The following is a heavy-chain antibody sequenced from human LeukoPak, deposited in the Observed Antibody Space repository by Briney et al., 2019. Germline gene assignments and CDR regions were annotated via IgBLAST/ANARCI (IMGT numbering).Heavy chain of an antibody. CDR2: ITFDGHNK. CDR3: AKVSPPSGWFWGYFDY. CDR1: GITFSNYG. D-gene: IGHD6-19*01. Sequence: GRSLRLSCAASGITFSNYGMHWVRQAPGRGLEWVAVITFDGHNKFYSDSVKGRFTVSRDNSKNTLYLQMNSLRAEDTAVYYCAKVSPPSGWFWGYFDYWGQGSLVTVSS. V-gene: IGHV3-30*18. J-gene: IGHJ4*02.